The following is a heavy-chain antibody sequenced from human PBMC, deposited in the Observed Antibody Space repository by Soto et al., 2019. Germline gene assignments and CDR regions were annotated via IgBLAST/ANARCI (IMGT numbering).Heavy chain of an antibody. V-gene: IGHV2-5*01. CDR2: IYWNDDK. Sequence: QITLKESGPTLVNPTQTLTLTCTFSGFSLSTSGVGVGWIRQPPGKALEWLALIYWNDDKRYSPSLKSRLTIAQNTPKNQVVLTMTNMDPVDTATYYCAHRPPPPDGRTGKRGGVDWFDPWGQGTLVTVSS. CDR3: AHRPPPPDGRTGKRGGVDWFDP. J-gene: IGHJ5*02. D-gene: IGHD1-1*01. CDR1: GFSLSTSGVG.